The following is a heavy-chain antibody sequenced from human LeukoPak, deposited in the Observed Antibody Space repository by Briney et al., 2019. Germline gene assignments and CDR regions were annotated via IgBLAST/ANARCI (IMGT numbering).Heavy chain of an antibody. D-gene: IGHD6-19*01. J-gene: IGHJ4*02. CDR1: GFTFSSYG. CDR3: AKDNRRHYTSGPNPDSLH. CDR2: ISYDGSNK. V-gene: IGHV3-30*18. Sequence: LPGRSLRLSCAASGFTFSSYGMHWVRQAPGKGLEWVAVISYDGSNKYYADSVKGRFTISRDNSKNTLYLQMNSLRVEDTAFYYCAKDNRRHYTSGPNPDSLHWGQGALVTVSS.